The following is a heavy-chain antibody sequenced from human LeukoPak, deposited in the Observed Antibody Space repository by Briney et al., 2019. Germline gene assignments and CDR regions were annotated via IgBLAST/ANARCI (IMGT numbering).Heavy chain of an antibody. CDR3: ARDRGGNEFDS. D-gene: IGHD4-23*01. J-gene: IGHJ5*01. V-gene: IGHV3-30*03. CDR1: VFTFSNYG. CDR2: ISYDGNNN. Sequence: GGSLRLSCISSVFTFSNYGMHWVRQAPGKGLEWVGTISYDGNNNYYTYSVKGRFTVSRDNSKNTLYLQMNSLRGEDTGVYYCARDRGGNEFDSWGQGNLVTVSS.